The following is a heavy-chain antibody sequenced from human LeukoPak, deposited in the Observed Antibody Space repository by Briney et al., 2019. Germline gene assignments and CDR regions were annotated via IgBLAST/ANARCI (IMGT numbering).Heavy chain of an antibody. CDR2: ILYDESNK. V-gene: IGHV3-33*01. J-gene: IGHJ3*02. CDR1: GFTFSSYG. Sequence: PGGSLRLSCAAPGFTFSSYGMHWVRQAPGKRLEWVAVILYDESNKYYEGSVKGRFTISRDNSKNTLYLKMNSLRAEDTAVYYCASYVLGDAFDIWGQGTMVTVSS. D-gene: IGHD3-3*02. CDR3: ASYVLGDAFDI.